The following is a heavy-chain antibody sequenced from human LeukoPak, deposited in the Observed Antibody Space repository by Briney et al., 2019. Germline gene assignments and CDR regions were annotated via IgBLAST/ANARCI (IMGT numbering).Heavy chain of an antibody. D-gene: IGHD3-10*01. CDR2: IYYSGST. CDR1: GYSISSGYY. J-gene: IGHJ6*03. Sequence: SETLSLTCNVSGYSISSGYYWGWIRQPPGKGLEWIGSIYYSGSTYYNPSLKSRVTISVDTSKNQFSLKLSSVTAADTAVYYCAGSKRITMVRGAPPPLYYYYYMDVWGKGTTVTISS. V-gene: IGHV4-38-2*02. CDR3: AGSKRITMVRGAPPPLYYYYYMDV.